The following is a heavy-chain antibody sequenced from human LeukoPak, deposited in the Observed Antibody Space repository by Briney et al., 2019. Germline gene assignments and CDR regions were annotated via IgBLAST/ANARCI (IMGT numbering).Heavy chain of an antibody. J-gene: IGHJ4*02. CDR2: IIPILGIA. Sequence: GASVKVSCKASGGTFSSYAISWVRQAPGQGLEWMGRIIPILGIANYAQKFQGRVTITADKSTSTAYMELSSLRSEDTAVYYCARVLLWFGELSNPFDHWGQGTLVTVSS. CDR3: ARVLLWFGELSNPFDH. V-gene: IGHV1-69*04. D-gene: IGHD3-10*01. CDR1: GGTFSSYA.